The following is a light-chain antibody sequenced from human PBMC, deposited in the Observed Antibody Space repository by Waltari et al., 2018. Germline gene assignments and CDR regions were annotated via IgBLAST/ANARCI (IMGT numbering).Light chain of an antibody. CDR1: SSDVGGYNY. Sequence: QSALTQPASVSGSPGQSITISCTGTSSDVGGYNYVSCYQQHPGKAPKLMIYDVSNRPSGVSNRFAGSKSGNTASLTISGLQAEDEADYYCSSYTSSSTLFGGGTKLTVL. J-gene: IGLJ2*01. CDR2: DVS. V-gene: IGLV2-14*03. CDR3: SSYTSSSTL.